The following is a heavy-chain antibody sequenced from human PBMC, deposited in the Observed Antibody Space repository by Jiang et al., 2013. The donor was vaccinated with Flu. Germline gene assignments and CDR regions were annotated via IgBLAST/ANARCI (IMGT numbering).Heavy chain of an antibody. V-gene: IGHV5-51*01. CDR3: ASHTSEPNYDFWSGSMDV. J-gene: IGHJ6*02. CDR1: GYSFTSYW. Sequence: KKPGESLKISCKGSGYSFTSYWIGWVRQMPGKGLEWMGIIYPGDSDTRYSPSFQGQVTISADKSISTAYLQWSSLKASDTAMYYCASHTSEPNYDFWSGSMDVWGQGTTVTVSS. D-gene: IGHD3-3*01. CDR2: IYPGDSDT.